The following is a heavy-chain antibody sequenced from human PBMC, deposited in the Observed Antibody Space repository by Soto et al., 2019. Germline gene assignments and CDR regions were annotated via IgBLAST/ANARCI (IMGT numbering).Heavy chain of an antibody. CDR1: GFTFTSYT. J-gene: IGHJ4*02. Sequence: GGSLRLSCGASGFTFTSYTMNWVRQAPGKGLEWVSSISSSSDYIYYADSMKGRVTISRDNAKKSLFLDMNRLTGEDTAVYYCARARVYATGPLDFWGQGTLVTVSS. CDR3: ARARVYATGPLDF. D-gene: IGHD6-13*01. CDR2: ISSSSDYI. V-gene: IGHV3-21*01.